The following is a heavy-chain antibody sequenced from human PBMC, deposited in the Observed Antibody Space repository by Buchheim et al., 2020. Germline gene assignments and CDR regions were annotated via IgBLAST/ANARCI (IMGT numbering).Heavy chain of an antibody. CDR3: ATDIYDSSGYYFSGGYMDV. CDR1: GFTFSSYA. D-gene: IGHD3-22*01. CDR2: ISGSGGST. J-gene: IGHJ6*03. V-gene: IGHV3-23*01. Sequence: EVQLLESGGGLVQPGGSLRLSCAASGFTFSSYAMSWVRQAPGKGLGWVSAISGSGGSTYYADSVKGRFTISRDNSKNTLYLQMNSLRAEDTAVYYCATDIYDSSGYYFSGGYMDVWGKGTT.